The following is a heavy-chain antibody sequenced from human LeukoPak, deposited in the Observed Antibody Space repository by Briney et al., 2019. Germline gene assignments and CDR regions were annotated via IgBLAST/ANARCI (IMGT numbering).Heavy chain of an antibody. J-gene: IGHJ4*02. D-gene: IGHD2-2*01. CDR3: TRNRYCSTPNCPFDY. CDR1: GYTLTELS. V-gene: IGHV1-24*01. Sequence: ASVKVSCKVSGYTLTELSMHWVRQAPGKGLEWMGGFDPEDGETIYAQKFQGRVTITADESTTTAYMEVNNLRSEDTAVYYCTRNRYCSTPNCPFDYWGQGTLVTVSS. CDR2: FDPEDGET.